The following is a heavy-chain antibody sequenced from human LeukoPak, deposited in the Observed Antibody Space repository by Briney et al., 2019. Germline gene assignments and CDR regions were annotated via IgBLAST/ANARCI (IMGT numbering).Heavy chain of an antibody. J-gene: IGHJ4*02. CDR3: ARCGGYDYLDDY. CDR2: INHSGST. CDR1: GGSFSDYY. Sequence: SETLSLTCAVYGGSFSDYYWTWIRQPPGKGLEWIGEINHSGSTKDNPSLRSRVTISVDTSKNQFSLRLSSVTAADTAVYYCARCGGYDYLDDYWGQGTLVTVPS. D-gene: IGHD5-12*01. V-gene: IGHV4-34*01.